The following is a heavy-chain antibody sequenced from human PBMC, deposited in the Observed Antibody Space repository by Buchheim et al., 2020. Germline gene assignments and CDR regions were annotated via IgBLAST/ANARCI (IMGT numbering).Heavy chain of an antibody. CDR3: ALLGTTLSRYFDY. Sequence: QVTLKESGPALVKPTQTLTLTCTFSGFSLSTSGMRVSWIRQPPGKALEWLARIDWDDDKFYSTSLKTSLTISKDTSTNQVVLTMTNMDPVDTATYYCALLGTTLSRYFDYWGQGTL. CDR1: GFSLSTSGMR. D-gene: IGHD7-27*01. CDR2: IDWDDDK. J-gene: IGHJ4*02. V-gene: IGHV2-70*04.